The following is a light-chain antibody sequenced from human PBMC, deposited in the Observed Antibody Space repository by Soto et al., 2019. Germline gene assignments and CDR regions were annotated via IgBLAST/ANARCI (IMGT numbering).Light chain of an antibody. CDR2: DDS. J-gene: IGLJ1*01. Sequence: SCELTRPPSGSVAPGQTARITCGGNNIGSKSVHWYQQKPGQAPVLVVYDDSDRPSGLPERFPGPNPGNTATRTLSRLEPGDAADYYCQVWDSSRDHPFYVFGPGTKVTV. CDR1: NIGSKS. CDR3: QVWDSSRDHPFYV. V-gene: IGLV3-21*02.